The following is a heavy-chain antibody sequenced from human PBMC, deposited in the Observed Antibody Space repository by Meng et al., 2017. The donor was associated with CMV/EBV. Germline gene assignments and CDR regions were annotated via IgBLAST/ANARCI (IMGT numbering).Heavy chain of an antibody. CDR1: GGSISSYY. Sequence: VQRWGSGPGWRKPSETRSRACVVSGGSISSYYGSWIRQPAGKGLEWIWRIYTSGSTNYNPSLKSRVTMSVDTSKNQFSLKLSSVTAADTAVYYCAREMPIAAAGCFDYWGQGTLVTVSS. CDR3: AREMPIAAAGCFDY. CDR2: IYTSGST. J-gene: IGHJ4*02. V-gene: IGHV4-4*07. D-gene: IGHD6-13*01.